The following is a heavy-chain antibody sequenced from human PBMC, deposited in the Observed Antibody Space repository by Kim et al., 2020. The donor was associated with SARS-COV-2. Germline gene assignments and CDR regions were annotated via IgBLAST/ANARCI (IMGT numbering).Heavy chain of an antibody. J-gene: IGHJ4*01. CDR1: GGSISSSSYY. V-gene: IGHV4-39*01. Sequence: SETLSLTCTVSGGSISSSSYYWGWIRQPPGKGLEWIWSIYYRGSTYYNPSLKSRVTISVDTSKNQFSLKLSSVTAADTAVYYCASNYYDSSGYSFLGDY. CDR2: IYYRGST. CDR3: ASNYYDSSGYSFLGDY. D-gene: IGHD3-22*01.